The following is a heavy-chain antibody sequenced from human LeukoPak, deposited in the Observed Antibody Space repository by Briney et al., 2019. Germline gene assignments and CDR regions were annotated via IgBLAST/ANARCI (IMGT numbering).Heavy chain of an antibody. CDR3: AGRSGSFDY. D-gene: IGHD3-10*01. CDR1: GFTFSNYW. V-gene: IGHV3-7*01. CDR2: IKQDGSKR. J-gene: IGHJ4*02. Sequence: GGSLRLSCAASGFTFSNYWMSWVRQAPGKGLEWVANIKQDGSKRNYVGAVNGRFTISRDNARNSLYPQMNSLRVEDTAVYYCAGRSGSFDYWGQGTLVTVSS.